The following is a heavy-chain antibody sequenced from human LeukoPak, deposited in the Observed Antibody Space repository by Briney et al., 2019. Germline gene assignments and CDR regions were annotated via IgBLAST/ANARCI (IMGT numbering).Heavy chain of an antibody. D-gene: IGHD2-2*01. CDR3: TREPCTICYDSWFDP. J-gene: IGHJ5*02. CDR1: EFTFSTYA. CDR2: ISYDGSTT. V-gene: IGHV3-30*04. Sequence: PGRSLRLSCAASEFTFSTYAMHWVRQAPGKGLEWVAVISYDGSTTYYADSVKGRFTISRDNSKNTLYLQMNSLRAEDTAVYYCTREPCTICYDSWFDPWGQGTLVTVSS.